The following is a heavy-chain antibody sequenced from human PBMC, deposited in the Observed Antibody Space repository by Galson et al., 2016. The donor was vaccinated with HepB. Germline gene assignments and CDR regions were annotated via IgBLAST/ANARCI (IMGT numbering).Heavy chain of an antibody. CDR3: AKDLERYGGNSAAYYYYGMDV. V-gene: IGHV3-30*18. D-gene: IGHD4-23*01. Sequence: SLRLSCAAPGFTFKIYGMHWVRQAPGKGLEWVAVISYAGTYTYHGDPVKGRFTISRDNSKNTLYLQMNSLRPEDTATYYCAKDLERYGGNSAAYYYYGMDVWGHGTTVTVSS. J-gene: IGHJ6*02. CDR1: GFTFKIYG. CDR2: ISYAGTYT.